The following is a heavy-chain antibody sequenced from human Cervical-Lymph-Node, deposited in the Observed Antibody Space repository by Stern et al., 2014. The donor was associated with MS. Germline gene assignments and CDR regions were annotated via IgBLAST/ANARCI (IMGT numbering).Heavy chain of an antibody. D-gene: IGHD4-17*01. J-gene: IGHJ5*02. Sequence: QVQLQESGPGLVKPSETLSLTCTVSGGSISSSSYYWGWIRQPPGKGLGWLGSIYYSGRTYYNTSLKSRVTISVDTSKNKFSLKLSSVTAADTAVYYCARHDGDYPNWFDPWGQGTLVTVSS. CDR1: GGSISSSSYY. CDR2: IYYSGRT. V-gene: IGHV4-39*01. CDR3: ARHDGDYPNWFDP.